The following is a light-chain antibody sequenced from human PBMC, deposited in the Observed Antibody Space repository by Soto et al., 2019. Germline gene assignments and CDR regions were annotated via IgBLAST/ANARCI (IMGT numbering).Light chain of an antibody. CDR2: AAS. Sequence: DTQLTQSTSFLSASVGDRVTITRRASQGINSYLAWYQQKPGKAPKLLIYAASTLQSGVPSRFSGSGSGTEFTLTISSLQPEDFATYYCQQLKSNLITFGQGTRLEIK. J-gene: IGKJ5*01. CDR3: QQLKSNLIT. V-gene: IGKV1-9*01. CDR1: QGINSY.